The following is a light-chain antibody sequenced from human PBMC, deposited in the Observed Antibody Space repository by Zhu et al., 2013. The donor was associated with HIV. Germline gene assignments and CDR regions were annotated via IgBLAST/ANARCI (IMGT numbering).Light chain of an antibody. CDR3: QQHATAPLT. J-gene: IGKJ2*01. Sequence: EIVMTQSPRSLSLSPGERATLSCRTSRTVSGDLAWYQQKRGQPPRLLVYGVSTRATGVPARFSGSGSGTDFTLTISSVEPEDLAVYYCQQHATAPLTFGQGTKLEIK. V-gene: IGKV3-20*01. CDR1: RTVSGD. CDR2: GVS.